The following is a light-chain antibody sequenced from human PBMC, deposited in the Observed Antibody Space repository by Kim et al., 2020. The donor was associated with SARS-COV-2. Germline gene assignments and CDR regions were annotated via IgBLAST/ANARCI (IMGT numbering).Light chain of an antibody. J-gene: IGKJ4*01. CDR2: AAS. CDR1: QGISTW. V-gene: IGKV1D-16*01. CDR3: QQYDSNPLT. Sequence: ASVGDRVTITCRESQGISTWLAWYQQKPDKAPKSLIFAASSLHSGVPSRFSGSGFGTDFTLTISSLQPEDFATYYCQQYDSNPLTFGGGTKVEIK.